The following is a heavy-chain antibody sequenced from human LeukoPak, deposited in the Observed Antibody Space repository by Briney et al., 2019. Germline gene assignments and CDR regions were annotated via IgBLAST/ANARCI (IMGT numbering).Heavy chain of an antibody. Sequence: GESLKISCKGSGYTFTTYWIGWVRQMPGKGLEWMGIIYPGDSDTRYSPSFQGQVTISADKSISTAYLQWSSLKASDTAMYYCARGRDGSMYYFDYWGQGTLVTVSS. CDR1: GYTFTTYW. CDR3: ARGRDGSMYYFDY. D-gene: IGHD5-24*01. V-gene: IGHV5-51*01. CDR2: IYPGDSDT. J-gene: IGHJ4*02.